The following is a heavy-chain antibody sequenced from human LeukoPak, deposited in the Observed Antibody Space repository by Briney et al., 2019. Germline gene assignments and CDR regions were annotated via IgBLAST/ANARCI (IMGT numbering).Heavy chain of an antibody. CDR1: GFTFSSYW. J-gene: IGHJ5*02. Sequence: GGSLRLSCAASGFTFSSYWMSWVRQAPGKGLEWVANIKQDGSEKYYVDSVKGRCTISRDNAKNSLYLQMNSLRAEDTAVYYCAGSGWSPNWFDPWGQGTLVTVSS. CDR3: AGSGWSPNWFDP. CDR2: IKQDGSEK. D-gene: IGHD6-19*01. V-gene: IGHV3-7*01.